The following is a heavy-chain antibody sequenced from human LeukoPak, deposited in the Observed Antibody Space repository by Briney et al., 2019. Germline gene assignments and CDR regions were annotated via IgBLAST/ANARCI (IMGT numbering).Heavy chain of an antibody. J-gene: IGHJ3*02. D-gene: IGHD5-18*01. Sequence: GGSLRLSCATSKFNFNSYGLTWVRQAPGKGLEWVSSISGSGGSTQYAASVQGRFTISRDNSKNTLYLQMNSLRAEDTAVYYCAKHTAMVKDAFDIWGQGTMVTVSS. CDR3: AKHTAMVKDAFDI. CDR1: KFNFNSYG. V-gene: IGHV3-23*01. CDR2: ISGSGGST.